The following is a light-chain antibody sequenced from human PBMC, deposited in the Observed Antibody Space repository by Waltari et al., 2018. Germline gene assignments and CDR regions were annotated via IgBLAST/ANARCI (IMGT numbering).Light chain of an antibody. Sequence: QSALTQPASVSGSPGQSITIPCTGTSSDVGGYHYVPWYHQHPGKAPKLSIYDVSNRPSGVSNRFSGSKSGNTASLTISGLQAEDEADYYCSSYTSSSTLEVVFGGGTKLTVL. CDR2: DVS. CDR3: SSYTSSSTLEVV. J-gene: IGLJ2*01. CDR1: SSDVGGYHY. V-gene: IGLV2-14*03.